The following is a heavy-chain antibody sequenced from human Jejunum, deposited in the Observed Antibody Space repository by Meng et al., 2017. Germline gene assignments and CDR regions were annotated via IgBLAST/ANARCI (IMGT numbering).Heavy chain of an antibody. CDR3: VYSNYRSDY. CDR2: INHSGST. J-gene: IGHJ4*02. CDR1: GGSFSDYH. Sequence: QLQVQQWGAGLLKPSETRSLPCAVYGGSFSDYHWTLIRQPPGKGLEWIGEINHSGSTHYRPYLESRLSISADSSKNQLSLRLNSVTAADTAVYSCVYSNYRSDYWGQGTLVTVPS. D-gene: IGHD4-11*01. V-gene: IGHV4-34*01.